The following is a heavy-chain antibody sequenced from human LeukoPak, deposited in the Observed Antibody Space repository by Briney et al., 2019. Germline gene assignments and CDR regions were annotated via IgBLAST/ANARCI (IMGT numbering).Heavy chain of an antibody. Sequence: GGSLRLSCAASGTSFRSYGMHWVRQAPGKGLEWVTFIWYDASNKYYAESVKGRFTISRDNSRNTVFLQMNSLRAEDTAIYYCAIDISTHYFGSWGQGTLVTVSS. D-gene: IGHD3-9*01. CDR2: IWYDASNK. V-gene: IGHV3-30*02. CDR3: AIDISTHYFGS. CDR1: GTSFRSYG. J-gene: IGHJ4*02.